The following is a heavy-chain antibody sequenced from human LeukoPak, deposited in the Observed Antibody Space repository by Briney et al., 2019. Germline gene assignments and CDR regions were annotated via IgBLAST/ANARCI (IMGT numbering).Heavy chain of an antibody. Sequence: PGGSLRLSCAASGLSFTTYAMNWVRQAPGKGLQWVSAIGGSGTSTYYADSVKGRFTISRDNSRNTLYLHMNSLRAEDTAVYYCAKEIAGGGVVDYWGQGTLVSVSS. CDR3: AKEIAGGGVVDY. V-gene: IGHV3-23*01. CDR2: IGGSGTST. J-gene: IGHJ4*02. CDR1: GLSFTTYA. D-gene: IGHD3-16*01.